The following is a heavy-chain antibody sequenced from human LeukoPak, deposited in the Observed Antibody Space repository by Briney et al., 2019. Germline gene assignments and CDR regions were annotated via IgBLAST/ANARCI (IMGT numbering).Heavy chain of an antibody. CDR2: IYYSGST. V-gene: IGHV4-30-4*01. CDR1: GGSISSRDYY. D-gene: IGHD3-22*01. J-gene: IGHJ4*02. Sequence: SETLSLTCTVSGGSISSRDYYWSWIRQPPGKGLEWIGYIYYSGSTYYNPSLKSRVTISVDTSKNQFSLKLSSVTAADTAVYYCARDDSSGYYYDWGQGTLVTVSS. CDR3: ARDDSSGYYYD.